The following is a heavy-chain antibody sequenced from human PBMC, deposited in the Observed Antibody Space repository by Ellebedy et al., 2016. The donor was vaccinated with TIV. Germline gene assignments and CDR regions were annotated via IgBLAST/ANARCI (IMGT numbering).Heavy chain of an antibody. CDR3: ARVTVISATVNYDILTGPSDY. CDR1: GYTFTTYD. V-gene: IGHV1-8*03. D-gene: IGHD3-9*01. CDR2: MNPNSGNI. Sequence: ASVKVSCKASGYTFTTYDINWVRQATGQGLEWMGWMNPNSGNIGYAQRFQGRVTITWDTSISTAYMELSRLRSDDTAVYYCARVTVISATVNYDILTGPSDYWGQGTLVTVSS. J-gene: IGHJ4*02.